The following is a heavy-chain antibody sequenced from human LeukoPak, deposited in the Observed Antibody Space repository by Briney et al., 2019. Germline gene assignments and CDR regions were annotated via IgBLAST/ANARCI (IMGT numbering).Heavy chain of an antibody. Sequence: PSQTLSLTCTVSGGSISSGSYYWSWIRQPAGKGLEWIGRIYTSGGTNYNPSLKSRVTISVDTSKNQFSLKLSSVTAADTAVYYCARVGITMIVVLWGQGTLVTVSS. V-gene: IGHV4-61*02. CDR3: ARVGITMIVVL. D-gene: IGHD3-22*01. J-gene: IGHJ4*02. CDR2: IYTSGGT. CDR1: GGSISSGSYY.